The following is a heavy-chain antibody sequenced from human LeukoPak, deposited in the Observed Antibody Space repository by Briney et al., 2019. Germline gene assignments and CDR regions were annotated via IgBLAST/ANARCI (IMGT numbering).Heavy chain of an antibody. Sequence: ASVKVSCNASGYTFTSYAMHWVRQAPGQRLEWMGWINAGNGNTKYSQKFQGRVTITRDTSASTAYMELSSLRSEDTAVYYCAILVFSVQPFDYWGQGTLVTVSS. D-gene: IGHD5-18*01. CDR3: AILVFSVQPFDY. CDR2: INAGNGNT. CDR1: GYTFTSYA. J-gene: IGHJ4*02. V-gene: IGHV1-3*01.